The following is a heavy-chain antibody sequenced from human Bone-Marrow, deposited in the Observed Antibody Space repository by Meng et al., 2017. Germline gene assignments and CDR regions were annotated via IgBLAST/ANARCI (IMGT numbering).Heavy chain of an antibody. Sequence: QVQLQESGPGLVKPSGTLSLTCTGSGDSISSATWWSWVRQPPGKGLEWIGEVYHRGDTNYNPSLKSRVDISVDKSKNQFYLSLFSVTAADTAVYYCGRDQGRELINHWGQGTLVTVSS. J-gene: IGHJ4*02. CDR1: GDSISSATW. D-gene: IGHD1-7*01. CDR2: VYHRGDT. V-gene: IGHV4-4*02. CDR3: GRDQGRELINH.